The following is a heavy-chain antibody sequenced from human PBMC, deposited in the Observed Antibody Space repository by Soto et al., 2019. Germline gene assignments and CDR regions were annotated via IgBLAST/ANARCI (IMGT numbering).Heavy chain of an antibody. V-gene: IGHV1-46*01. Sequence: ASVKVSCKASGYTFTSYYMHWVRQAPGQGLEWMGIINPSGGSTSYAQKFQGRVTMTRDTSTSTVYMELSSLRSEDTAVYYCARDSGPNYYDSSGYYYGGDNWFDPWGQGTLVTVSS. D-gene: IGHD3-22*01. CDR2: INPSGGST. J-gene: IGHJ5*02. CDR3: ARDSGPNYYDSSGYYYGGDNWFDP. CDR1: GYTFTSYY.